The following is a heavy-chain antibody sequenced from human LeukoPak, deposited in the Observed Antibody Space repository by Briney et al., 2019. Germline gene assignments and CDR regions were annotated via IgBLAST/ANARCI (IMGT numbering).Heavy chain of an antibody. CDR2: IYYSGST. J-gene: IGHJ3*02. CDR3: VKSNSRYQPWTLDI. Sequence: SETLSLTCTVSGGSISSYYWSWIRQPPGKGLEWIGYIYYSGSTNYNPSLKSRVTISIDTSRNQFSLKLSSVTAADTAMYYCVKSNSRYQPWTLDIWGRGQWSPSLQ. V-gene: IGHV4-59*01. CDR1: GGSISSYY. D-gene: IGHD2-2*01.